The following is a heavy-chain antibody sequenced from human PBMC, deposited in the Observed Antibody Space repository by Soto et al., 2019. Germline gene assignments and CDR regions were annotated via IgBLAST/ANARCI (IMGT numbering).Heavy chain of an antibody. CDR1: GYTFTSYG. D-gene: IGHD3-10*01. V-gene: IGHV1-18*01. J-gene: IGHJ4*02. CDR3: AREPWDYYGSGSYIDY. CDR2: ISAYNGNT. Sequence: EASVKVSCKASGYTFTSYGISWVRQAPGQGLEWMGWISAYNGNTNYAQKLQGRVTMTTDTSTSTAYMELRSLRSDDTAVYYCAREPWDYYGSGSYIDYWGQGTLVTVSS.